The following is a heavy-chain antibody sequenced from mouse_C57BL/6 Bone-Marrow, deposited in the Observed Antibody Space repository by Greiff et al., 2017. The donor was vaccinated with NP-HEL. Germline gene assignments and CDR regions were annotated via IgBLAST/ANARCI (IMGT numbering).Heavy chain of an antibody. CDR2: IHPNSGST. J-gene: IGHJ2*01. D-gene: IGHD1-1*01. CDR1: GYTFTSYW. Sequence: VKLQQPGAELVKPGASVKLSCKASGYTFTSYWMHWVKQRPGQGLAWIGMIHPNSGSTNYNEKFKSKATLTVDKSSSTAYMQLSSLTSEDSAVYYCARLTTVVSLDDWGKGTTLTVSS. V-gene: IGHV1-64*01. CDR3: ARLTTVVSLDD.